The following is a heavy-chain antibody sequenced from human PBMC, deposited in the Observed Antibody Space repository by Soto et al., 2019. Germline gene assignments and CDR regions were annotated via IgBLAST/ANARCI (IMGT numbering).Heavy chain of an antibody. CDR2: IKSKSDGGTI. Sequence: GGSLRLSCAASGLTFSNTWMNWVRQAPGKGLEWVGRIKSKSDGGTIDYAAPVKGRFTISRDDSKTTQYLQMNSLKTEDTAVYYCATVGSITTTGTPFDYWGQGTLVTVSS. V-gene: IGHV3-15*07. CDR1: GLTFSNTW. CDR3: ATVGSITTTGTPFDY. D-gene: IGHD1-1*01. J-gene: IGHJ4*02.